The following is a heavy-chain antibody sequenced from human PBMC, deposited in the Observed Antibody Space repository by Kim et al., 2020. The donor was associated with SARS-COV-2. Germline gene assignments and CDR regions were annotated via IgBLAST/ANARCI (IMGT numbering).Heavy chain of an antibody. D-gene: IGHD3-3*01. CDR2: IFFSGSA. J-gene: IGHJ5*02. V-gene: IGHV4-30-4*01. CDR1: GGSISSGDYY. CDR3: ARGGVSWGGMWFDP. Sequence: SETLSLTCTVSGGSISSGDYYWSWIRQTPGKGPEWIGNIFFSGSAYYNPSLKSRATMSVDTSKNQFSLNLSSVTAADTGVYYCARGGVSWGGMWFDPWG.